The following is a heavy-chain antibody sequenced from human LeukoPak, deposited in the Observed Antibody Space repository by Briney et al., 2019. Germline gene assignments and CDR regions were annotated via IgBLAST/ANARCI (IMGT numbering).Heavy chain of an antibody. V-gene: IGHV3-30*04. CDR2: ISYDGSNK. CDR1: GFTFSSYA. J-gene: IGHJ6*02. D-gene: IGHD2-15*01. Sequence: GGPLRLSCAASGFTFSSYAMHWVRQAPGKGLEWVAVISYDGSNKYYADSVKGRFTISRDNSKNTLYLQMNSLRAEDTAVYYCARGTTLNCSGGSCYSCYYYYGMDVWGQGTTVTVSS. CDR3: ARGTTLNCSGGSCYSCYYYYGMDV.